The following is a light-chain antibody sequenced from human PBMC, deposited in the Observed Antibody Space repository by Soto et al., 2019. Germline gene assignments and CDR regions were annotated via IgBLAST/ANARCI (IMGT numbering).Light chain of an antibody. CDR1: QTISSW. CDR3: QHYNSYSEA. CDR2: KAS. V-gene: IGKV1-5*03. Sequence: DIQMTQSPSTLSGSVGDRVTITCRASQTISSWLAWYQQKPGKAPKLLIYKASTLKSGVPSRFSGSGSRTEFTLPIRSLQPDDFATYYCQHYNSYSEAFGQGTKVELK. J-gene: IGKJ1*01.